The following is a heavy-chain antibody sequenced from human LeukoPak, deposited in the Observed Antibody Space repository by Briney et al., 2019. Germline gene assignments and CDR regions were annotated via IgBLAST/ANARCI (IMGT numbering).Heavy chain of an antibody. V-gene: IGHV3-23*01. J-gene: IGHJ4*02. Sequence: GRSLRLSCAVSGLTFSTYSMTWVRQGPGKGLGWVSSIYNSGAKIFYADSVKGRFTISRDNSKNMLYLQMNSLRVEDTAVYYCAKDVAPDSGWDLDYWGQGTLVTVSS. CDR2: IYNSGAKI. CDR1: GLTFSTYS. CDR3: AKDVAPDSGWDLDY. D-gene: IGHD6-19*01.